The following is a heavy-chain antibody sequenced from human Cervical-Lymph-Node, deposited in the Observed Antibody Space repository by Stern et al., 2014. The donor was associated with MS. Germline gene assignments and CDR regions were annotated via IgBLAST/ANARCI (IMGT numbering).Heavy chain of an antibody. J-gene: IGHJ4*02. V-gene: IGHV4-4*02. Sequence: LQLQESGPGLVKPSGTLSLTCAVSGGSISSGYWWSWVRQPPGKGLEWLGEIYHSGSTNYNPSIKSRVTISVDTSKNHFSLKMNSVNAADTAVYYCARNGGNYAFDYWGQGTLVADSS. CDR1: GGSISSGYW. D-gene: IGHD4-23*01. CDR2: IYHSGST. CDR3: ARNGGNYAFDY.